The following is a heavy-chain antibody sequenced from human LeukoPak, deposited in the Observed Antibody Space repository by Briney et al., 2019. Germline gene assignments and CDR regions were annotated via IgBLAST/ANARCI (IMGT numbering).Heavy chain of an antibody. CDR3: ARRLYSSGWYRNNWFDP. D-gene: IGHD6-19*01. J-gene: IGHJ5*02. CDR2: IYTSGRT. CDR1: GGSISSGGYY. Sequence: PSETLSLTCTVSGGSISSGGYYWTWIRQPAGKGLEWIGRIYTSGRTNYNPSLKSRLTISVDTSKNQFSLKLSSVTAADTAVYYCARRLYSSGWYRNNWFDPWGQGTLVTVSS. V-gene: IGHV4-61*02.